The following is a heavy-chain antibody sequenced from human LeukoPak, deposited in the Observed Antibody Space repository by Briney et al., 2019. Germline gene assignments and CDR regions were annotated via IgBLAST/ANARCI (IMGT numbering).Heavy chain of an antibody. V-gene: IGHV3-30*18. J-gene: IGHJ3*02. D-gene: IGHD3-3*01. CDR3: AKDGDFWSGYPYDAFDI. CDR1: GFTFSSYG. CDR2: ISYDGSNK. Sequence: GGSLRLSCAASGFTFSSYGMHWVRQAPGKGLEWVAVISYDGSNKYYADSVKGRFTIPRDNSKNTLYLQMNSLRAEDTAVYYCAKDGDFWSGYPYDAFDIWGQGTMVTVSS.